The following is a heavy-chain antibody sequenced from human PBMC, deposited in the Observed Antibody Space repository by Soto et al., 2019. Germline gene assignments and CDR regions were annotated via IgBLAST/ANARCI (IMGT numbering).Heavy chain of an antibody. CDR1: GYTFTSYG. CDR2: ISAYNGHT. V-gene: IGHV1-18*01. CDR3: ARERASGPHDCRKYSDYYYYGMDV. Sequence: QVQLVQSGAEVKKPGASVKVSCKASGYTFTSYGISWVRQAPGQGLEWMGWISAYNGHTNYAQKLPGRVTMTTDTPPTTAHIVRRSLTTDDTAVYFAARERASGPHDCRKYSDYYYYGMDVWGQGTTVAVSS. J-gene: IGHJ6*02. D-gene: IGHD6-6*01.